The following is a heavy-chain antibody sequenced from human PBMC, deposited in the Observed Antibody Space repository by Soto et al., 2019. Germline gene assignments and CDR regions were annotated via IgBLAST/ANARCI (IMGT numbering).Heavy chain of an antibody. CDR1: GGTFSSYA. J-gene: IGHJ5*02. Sequence: QVPLVQSGAEVKKPGSSVTVSCKASGGTFSSYAIHWVRQAPGQGLEWMGGIIPMYGPAKYAQRSQGRVASTADGSTTAVYMELPSLTSHDTALDSWARVTSMVRGVIDHGFDPWGHGALATVSS. D-gene: IGHD3-10*01. V-gene: IGHV1-69*01. CDR3: ARVTSMVRGVIDHGFDP. CDR2: IIPMYGPA.